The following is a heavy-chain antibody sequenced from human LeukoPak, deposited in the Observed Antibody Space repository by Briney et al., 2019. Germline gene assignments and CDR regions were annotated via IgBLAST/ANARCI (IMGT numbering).Heavy chain of an antibody. J-gene: IGHJ4*02. CDR2: INGDESST. Sequence: PGGSLRLSCAASAFTFNTYWMHWVRQVPGRGLEWVSRINGDESSTNYADPVKGRFTISRDNAKDTLYLHMNSLTAEDTAVYYCARGAKWAYYFDYWGQGTLVTVSS. D-gene: IGHD1-26*01. CDR1: AFTFNTYW. CDR3: ARGAKWAYYFDY. V-gene: IGHV3-74*01.